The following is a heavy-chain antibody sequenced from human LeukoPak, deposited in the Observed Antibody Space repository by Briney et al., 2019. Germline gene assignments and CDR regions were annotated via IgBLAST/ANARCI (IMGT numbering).Heavy chain of an antibody. CDR3: ARANKIAVAAPGY. D-gene: IGHD6-19*01. Sequence: ASVKVSCKVSGYTFTSYDINWVRQATGQGLEWMGWMNPNSGNTGYAQKFQGRVTMTRNTSISTAYMELSSLRSEDTAVYYCARANKIAVAAPGYWGQGTLVTVSS. J-gene: IGHJ4*02. V-gene: IGHV1-8*01. CDR1: GYTFTSYD. CDR2: MNPNSGNT.